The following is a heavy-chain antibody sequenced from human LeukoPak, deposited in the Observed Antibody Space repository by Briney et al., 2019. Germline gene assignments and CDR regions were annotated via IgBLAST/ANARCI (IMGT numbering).Heavy chain of an antibody. CDR3: ARDPAPLMGHGMDV. Sequence: SETLSLTCTVSGGSISSSSYYWGWIRQPPGKGLEWIGTIYYSGSTYYNPSLKSRVTISVDTSKNQFSLNLSSVTAADTAVYYCARDPAPLMGHGMDVWGQGTTVTVSS. D-gene: IGHD3-10*01. CDR2: IYYSGST. V-gene: IGHV4-39*07. CDR1: GGSISSSSYY. J-gene: IGHJ6*02.